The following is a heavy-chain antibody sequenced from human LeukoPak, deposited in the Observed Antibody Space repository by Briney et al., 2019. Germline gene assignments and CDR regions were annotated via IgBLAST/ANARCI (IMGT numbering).Heavy chain of an antibody. V-gene: IGHV4-39*07. J-gene: IGHJ4*02. Sequence: SETLSLTCTVSGGSISSSSYYWSWIRQPPGKGLEWIGEINHSGSTNYNPSLKSRVTISVDTSKNQFSLKLSSVTAADTAVYYCARVEAGSVFDYWGQGTLVTVSS. CDR3: ARVEAGSVFDY. CDR2: INHSGST. D-gene: IGHD6-19*01. CDR1: GGSISSSSYY.